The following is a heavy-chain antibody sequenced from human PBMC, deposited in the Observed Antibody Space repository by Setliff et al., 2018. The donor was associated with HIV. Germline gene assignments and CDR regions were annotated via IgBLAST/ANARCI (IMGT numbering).Heavy chain of an antibody. CDR2: IYYSGSTSGST. CDR1: GVSISSYF. V-gene: IGHV4-59*01. J-gene: IGHJ2*01. D-gene: IGHD4-17*01. CDR3: ASSLNGDSEPWYFDL. Sequence: SETLSLTCTVSGVSISSYFWSWIRQPPGKGLEWIGYIYYSGSTSGSTNYNPSLKSRVTISLDTSKYQFSLNLSSVTAADTAVYYCASSLNGDSEPWYFDLWGRGTLVTVSS.